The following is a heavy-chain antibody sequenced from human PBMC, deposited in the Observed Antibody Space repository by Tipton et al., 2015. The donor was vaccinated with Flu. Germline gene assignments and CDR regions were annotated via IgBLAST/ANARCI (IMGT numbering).Heavy chain of an antibody. Sequence: LRLSCAVYGGSFSGHYWSWIRQPPGKGLEWIGEINHSGSPNYNPSLKSRVTISVDTSKNQFSLKVTSLTAADTAIYYCARGSGYANAYLDFWGQGTLVTVSS. V-gene: IGHV4-34*01. D-gene: IGHD5-12*01. J-gene: IGHJ4*02. CDR3: ARGSGYANAYLDF. CDR1: GGSFSGHY. CDR2: INHSGSP.